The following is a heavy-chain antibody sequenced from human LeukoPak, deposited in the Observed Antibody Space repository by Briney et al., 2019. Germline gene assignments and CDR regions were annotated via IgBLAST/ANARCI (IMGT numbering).Heavy chain of an antibody. CDR3: VRAGWELDY. CDR1: GFNFREYW. J-gene: IGHJ4*02. Sequence: PGGSLRLSCAASGFNFREYWMSWVREAPGKGLQWVAHIKEGGSEIYYLDSVKGRFTIARDDAKNSLYLHMNSLRAEDTALYYCVRAGWELDYWGQGTPVTVSS. CDR2: IKEGGSEI. V-gene: IGHV3-7*01. D-gene: IGHD6-19*01.